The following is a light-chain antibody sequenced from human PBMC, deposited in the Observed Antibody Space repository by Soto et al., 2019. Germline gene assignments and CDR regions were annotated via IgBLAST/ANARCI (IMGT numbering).Light chain of an antibody. CDR1: QSVRSNY. Sequence: EIVLTQSPGTLSLSPGERATISCRASQSVRSNYLAWYQQKPGQTPRFLIYDASSRATGIPDRFSGSGSGTDFTLTISRLEPEDFAVYYCQQYGSSPLTFGGGTKVDIK. J-gene: IGKJ4*01. V-gene: IGKV3-20*01. CDR3: QQYGSSPLT. CDR2: DAS.